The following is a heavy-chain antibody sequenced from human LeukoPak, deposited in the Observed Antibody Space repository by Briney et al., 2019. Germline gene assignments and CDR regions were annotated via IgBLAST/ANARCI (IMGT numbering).Heavy chain of an antibody. CDR2: ISSSSSYI. D-gene: IGHD7-27*01. CDR1: GFTFRTYN. Sequence: GGSLRLSCAASGFTFRTYNMNWVRQAPGKGLEWVSSISSSSSYIFYADSLKGRFTISRDNAKNSLYLQMNSLRAEDTAVYYCARVTGDDAFDIWGRGTVVTVSS. CDR3: ARVTGDDAFDI. J-gene: IGHJ3*02. V-gene: IGHV3-21*04.